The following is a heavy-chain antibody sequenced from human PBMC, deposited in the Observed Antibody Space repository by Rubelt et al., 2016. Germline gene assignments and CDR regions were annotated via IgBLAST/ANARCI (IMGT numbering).Heavy chain of an antibody. D-gene: IGHD7-27*01. J-gene: IGHJ4*02. CDR2: LSGSGGDT. CDR1: NYA. V-gene: IGHV3-23*01. Sequence: NYAMNWVRQAPGKGLEWVSALSGSGGDTFHADSVKGRFTISRDNSKNTLYLQMNSLRVEDTAVYYCARDLNWAFDYWGQGTLVTVSS. CDR3: ARDLNWAFDY.